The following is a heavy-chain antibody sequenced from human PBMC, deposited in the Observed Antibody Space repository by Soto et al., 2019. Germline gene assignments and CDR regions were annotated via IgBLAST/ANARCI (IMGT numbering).Heavy chain of an antibody. CDR3: ARGGTTVTTFPF. D-gene: IGHD4-17*01. Sequence: QLQLQESGSGLVKPSQTLSLTCAVSGGSISSGGYSWSWIRQPPGKGLEWIGYIYHSGSTNYNPSPTSRVTIPVDRSKSQFALKLSSVTAADTAVYYCARGGTTVTTFPFWGEGTLVTVSS. CDR2: IYHSGST. CDR1: GGSISSGGYS. V-gene: IGHV4-30-2*01. J-gene: IGHJ1*01.